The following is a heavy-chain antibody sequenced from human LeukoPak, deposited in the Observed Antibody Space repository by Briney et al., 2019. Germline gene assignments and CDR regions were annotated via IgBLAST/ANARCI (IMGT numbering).Heavy chain of an antibody. CDR3: AGESFDI. CDR2: ISKDGSMK. Sequence: GGSLRLSCAASGFTFSSYAMDWVRQAPGKGLEWVAVISKDGSMKYYADSAQGRFTVSRDNSENTLHLQMNSLKTEDTAVYYCAGESFDIWGQGTMVTVSS. J-gene: IGHJ3*02. V-gene: IGHV3-30*04. CDR1: GFTFSSYA.